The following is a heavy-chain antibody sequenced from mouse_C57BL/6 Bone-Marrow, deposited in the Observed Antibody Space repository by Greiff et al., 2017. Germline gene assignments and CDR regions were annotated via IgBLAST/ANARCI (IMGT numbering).Heavy chain of an antibody. V-gene: IGHV14-4*01. CDR1: GFNIKDDY. Sequence: VQLKQSGAELVRPGASVKLSCTASGFNIKDDYMHWVKQRPEQGLEWIGWIDPENGDTEYASKFQGKATITADTSSNTAYLQLSSLTSEDAAVYYCTCYYSDPYAMDYWGQGTSVTVSS. CDR2: IDPENGDT. J-gene: IGHJ4*01. CDR3: TCYYSDPYAMDY. D-gene: IGHD2-13*01.